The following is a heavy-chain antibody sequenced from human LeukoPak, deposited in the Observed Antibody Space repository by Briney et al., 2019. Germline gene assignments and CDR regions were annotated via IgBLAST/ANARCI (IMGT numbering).Heavy chain of an antibody. V-gene: IGHV4-59*11. J-gene: IGHJ6*02. CDR2: IYYSGST. CDR1: GGSISSHY. D-gene: IGHD4-17*01. Sequence: SETLSLTCTVSGGSISSHYWSWIRQPPGKGLEWIGYIYYSGSTNYNPSLKSRVTISVDTSKNQFSLQLRSVTAADTAVYYCAREDPQTTVPEGMDVWGQGTTVTVSS. CDR3: AREDPQTTVPEGMDV.